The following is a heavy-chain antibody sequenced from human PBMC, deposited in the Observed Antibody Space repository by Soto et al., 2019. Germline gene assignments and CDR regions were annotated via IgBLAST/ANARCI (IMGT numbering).Heavy chain of an antibody. D-gene: IGHD3-16*01. CDR2: IYYDDGST. Sequence: EVQLVETGVGVIQPGGSLRLSCAVSGFTVSTNYMSWVRQAPGKWLEWVSVIYYDDGSTYYADSVKGRLSISRDSSRNTLYLQMNSLRAEDTAVYSCGRGQRVILRYYYGLDVCGQGTTVTVSS. CDR1: GFTVSTNY. V-gene: IGHV3-53*02. CDR3: GRGQRVILRYYYGLDV. J-gene: IGHJ6*02.